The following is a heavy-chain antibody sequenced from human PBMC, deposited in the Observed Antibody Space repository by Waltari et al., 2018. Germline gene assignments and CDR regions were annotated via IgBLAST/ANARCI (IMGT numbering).Heavy chain of an antibody. CDR1: GFPFTNHL. Sequence: EVQLVESGGGLVQPGGPLRLSSSGSGFPFTNHLMRGVRQAPGKGPEWVASIKQDGSEKYYVDSMKGRFTISRDNAKNSLSLQMDSLRAEDTAVYFCARGVTTVEYWGQGTLVTVSS. CDR3: ARGVTTVEY. D-gene: IGHD2-21*02. V-gene: IGHV3-7*04. CDR2: IKQDGSEK. J-gene: IGHJ4*02.